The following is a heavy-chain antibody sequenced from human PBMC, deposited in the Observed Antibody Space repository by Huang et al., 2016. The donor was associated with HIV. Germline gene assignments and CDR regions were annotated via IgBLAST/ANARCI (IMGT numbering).Heavy chain of an antibody. J-gene: IGHJ4*02. V-gene: IGHV1-2*02. Sequence: QVQLVQSGAEVKKPGASVKVSCRTSGYTFTDYFVHWVRQAPGQGLQWVGSINPLSGVTNYAQKFQGRVTMNRDTSIRTVYMELNRLRSDDTVLYYCARTPYSGSHPDYWGQGTLVTVSS. CDR1: GYTFTDYF. D-gene: IGHD2-15*01. CDR3: ARTPYSGSHPDY. CDR2: INPLSGVT.